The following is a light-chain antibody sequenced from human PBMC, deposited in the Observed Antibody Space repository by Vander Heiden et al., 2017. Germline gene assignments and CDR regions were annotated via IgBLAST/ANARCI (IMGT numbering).Light chain of an antibody. CDR2: GSS. CDR3: QHDHIWPYT. CDR1: QSVTNS. Sequence: EIVMSQSPATLSVSPGERATLSCRASQSVTNSVAWYQQRPGQPPRLLIFGSSNRATGIPARFSGSGSGSEFTLTINSLQSEDFAVYYCQHDHIWPYTFGQGTKLQIK. J-gene: IGKJ2*01. V-gene: IGKV3-15*01.